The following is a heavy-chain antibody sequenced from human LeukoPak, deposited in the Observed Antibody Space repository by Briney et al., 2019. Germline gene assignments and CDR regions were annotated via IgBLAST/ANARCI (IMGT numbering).Heavy chain of an antibody. J-gene: IGHJ4*02. Sequence: GSSVKVSCKASGGTFSSYAISWVRQAPGQGLEWMGRIIPIFGTANYAQKFQGRVTITTDESTSTAYMELSSLRSEDTAVYYCARGVGATMPHYFDYWGQETLVTVSS. CDR1: GGTFSSYA. D-gene: IGHD1-26*01. CDR3: ARGVGATMPHYFDY. CDR2: IIPIFGTA. V-gene: IGHV1-69*05.